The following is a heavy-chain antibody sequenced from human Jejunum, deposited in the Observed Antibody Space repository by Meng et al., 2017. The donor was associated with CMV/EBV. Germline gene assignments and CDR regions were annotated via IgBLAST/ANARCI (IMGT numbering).Heavy chain of an antibody. Sequence: CKASGGTFNSYAISWFRQAPGQGLEWMGGIIPIFETPNYAQRFQGRVTMTTDESTSTAYMELSSLRSDDTAVYYCARGGWELLPFDYWGQGTLVTVSS. J-gene: IGHJ4*02. CDR1: GGTFNSYA. V-gene: IGHV1-69*05. CDR3: ARGGWELLPFDY. CDR2: IIPIFETP. D-gene: IGHD1-26*01.